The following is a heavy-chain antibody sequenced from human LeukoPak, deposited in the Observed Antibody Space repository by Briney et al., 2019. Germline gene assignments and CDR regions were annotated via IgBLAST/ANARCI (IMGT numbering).Heavy chain of an antibody. D-gene: IGHD5-18*01. J-gene: IGHJ3*02. CDR3: ARADTLMARAFDI. V-gene: IGHV3-74*01. CDR1: AFTFSSYA. Sequence: GGSLRLSCAASAFTFSSYAMHWVRQTPGQGLVWVAAINRDGTGTSHADSVRGRFTVSRDNAKNTLYLQLNSLRTDDTAVYYCARADTLMARAFDIWGQGTMVTVSS. CDR2: INRDGTGT.